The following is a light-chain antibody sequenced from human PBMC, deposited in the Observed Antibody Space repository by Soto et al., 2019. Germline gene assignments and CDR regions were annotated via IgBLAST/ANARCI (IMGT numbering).Light chain of an antibody. CDR3: QQSYSTPPLT. Sequence: DIQMTQSPSSLSASVGDRVTITCRASQSISSYLNWYQQKPGKATKLLIYAASSLQSGVPSRFSGNGSGTDFTLTISSLQPEDFATYYCQQSYSTPPLTFGGGTKVEIK. CDR2: AAS. CDR1: QSISSY. V-gene: IGKV1-39*01. J-gene: IGKJ4*01.